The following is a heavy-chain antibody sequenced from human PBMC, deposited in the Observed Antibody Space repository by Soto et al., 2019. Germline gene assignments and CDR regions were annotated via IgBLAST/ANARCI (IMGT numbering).Heavy chain of an antibody. V-gene: IGHV3-74*01. CDR3: ARLMGTSFDL. CDR2: TKYDGSYS. CDR1: GFTFSNYW. Sequence: CXASGFTFSNYWMNWFRQAPGKGPVWVSRTKYDGSYSTYADSVKGRFIVSRDNAKNTLYLQMNSLRPEDTAVYFCARLMGTSFDLWGQGTLVTVSS. D-gene: IGHD2-8*01. J-gene: IGHJ4*02.